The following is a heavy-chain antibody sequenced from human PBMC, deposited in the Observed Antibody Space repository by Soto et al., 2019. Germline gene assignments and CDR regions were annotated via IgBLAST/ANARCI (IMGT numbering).Heavy chain of an antibody. D-gene: IGHD6-13*01. V-gene: IGHV3-33*01. Sequence: QVQLVESGGGVVQPGTSLRLSCTTSGFTFSNHAMHWVRQAPGKGLEWVAQIWYDGSNKYYADSVKGRFTISRDNSRNMVYVQMNSLRVEDTAVYYCARDWQQLAPYALDVWGQGTSVTVSS. CDR2: IWYDGSNK. CDR3: ARDWQQLAPYALDV. J-gene: IGHJ6*02. CDR1: GFTFSNHA.